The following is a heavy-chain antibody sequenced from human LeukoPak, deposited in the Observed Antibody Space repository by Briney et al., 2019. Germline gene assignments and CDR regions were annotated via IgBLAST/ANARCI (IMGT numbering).Heavy chain of an antibody. CDR1: GFTFSSYA. Sequence: PGGSLRLSCAASGFTFSSYAMSWVRQAPGKGLEWVSAISGSGGSTYYADSVKGRFTISRDNSKNTLYLQMNSLRAEDTAVYYCAKEYCSSTSCSPSPADYWGQGTLVTVSS. D-gene: IGHD2-2*01. CDR3: AKEYCSSTSCSPSPADY. V-gene: IGHV3-23*01. CDR2: ISGSGGST. J-gene: IGHJ4*02.